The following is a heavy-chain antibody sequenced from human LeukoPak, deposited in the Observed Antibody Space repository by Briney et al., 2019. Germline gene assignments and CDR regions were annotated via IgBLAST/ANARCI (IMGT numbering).Heavy chain of an antibody. V-gene: IGHV1-46*01. CDR1: GYTFTSYY. D-gene: IGHD1-26*01. CDR3: ATLGATSFDY. Sequence: ASVKVSCKASGYTFTSYYMHWVRQAPGQGLEWMGIINPSGGSTSYAQKFQGRVTMTRDTSTSTVYMELSRLRYDDTAVYYCATLGATSFDYWGQGALVTVSS. CDR2: INPSGGST. J-gene: IGHJ4*02.